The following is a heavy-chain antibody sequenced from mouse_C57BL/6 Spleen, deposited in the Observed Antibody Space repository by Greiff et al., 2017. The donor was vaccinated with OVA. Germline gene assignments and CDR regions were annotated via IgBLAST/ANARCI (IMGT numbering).Heavy chain of an antibody. CDR2: INPSTGGT. CDR3: AGYSKGSYAMDY. CDR1: GYSFTGYY. D-gene: IGHD2-5*01. J-gene: IGHJ4*01. Sequence: VQLKESGPELVKPGASVKISCKASGYSFTGYYMNWVKQSPEKSLEWIGEINPSTGGTTYNQKFKAKATLTVDKSSSTAYMQLKSLTSEDSAVYYCAGYSKGSYAMDYWGQGTSVTVSS. V-gene: IGHV1-42*01.